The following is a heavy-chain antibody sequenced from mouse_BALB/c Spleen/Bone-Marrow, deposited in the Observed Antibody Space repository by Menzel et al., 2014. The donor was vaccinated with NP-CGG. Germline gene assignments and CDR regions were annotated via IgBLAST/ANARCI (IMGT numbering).Heavy chain of an antibody. V-gene: IGHV1S130*01. J-gene: IGHJ2*01. CDR3: ARTYFDY. Sequence: QVQLQQSGSVLVRPGASVKLSCEASGYTFTSSWMHWAKQRPGQGLEWIGEIHPNSGNTNYNEKFKSKATLTVDKSSSTAYMQLSSLTSEDSAVYYCARTYFDYWGQGTTLTVSS. CDR1: GYTFTSSW. CDR2: IHPNSGNT.